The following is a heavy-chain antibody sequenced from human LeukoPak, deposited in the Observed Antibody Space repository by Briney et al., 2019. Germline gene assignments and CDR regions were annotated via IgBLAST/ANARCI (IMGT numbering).Heavy chain of an antibody. Sequence: RESLKISCKGSGYSFTSYWIGWVRQMPGKGLEWMGIIYSCYSDTRYSPSFQGQVTISADKSISTAYLQWSSLKASDTAMYYCARHVPTIFGVATHLYGMDVWGQGTTVTVSS. CDR1: GYSFTSYW. CDR3: ARHVPTIFGVATHLYGMDV. J-gene: IGHJ6*02. CDR2: IYSCYSDT. D-gene: IGHD3-3*01. V-gene: IGHV5-51*01.